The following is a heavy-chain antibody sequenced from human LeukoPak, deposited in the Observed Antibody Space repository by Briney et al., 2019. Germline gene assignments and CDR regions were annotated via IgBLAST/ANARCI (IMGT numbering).Heavy chain of an antibody. J-gene: IGHJ4*02. CDR3: AKDRLLNCRGDCYIFDY. V-gene: IGHV3-23*01. D-gene: IGHD2-21*02. CDR1: GFTFSSYV. Sequence: GGSLRLSCAASGFTFSSYVMHWVRQTPGKGLEWVSSISGSGDSTFYADSVKGRFSISRDNSKNTLYLQVNGLRTEDTAVYYCAKDRLLNCRGDCYIFDYWGQGTVVTVSP. CDR2: ISGSGDST.